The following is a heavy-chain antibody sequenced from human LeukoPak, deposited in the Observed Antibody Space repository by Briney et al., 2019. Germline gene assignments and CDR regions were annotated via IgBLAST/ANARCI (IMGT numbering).Heavy chain of an antibody. CDR2: IDHDGRS. J-gene: IGHJ3*01. Sequence: KTSETLSLTCAVYGGSFSGYYWSWIRQPPGQGLEWLAEIDHDGRSSYRPSLRSRVSISVDRSKNQFSLKLTSVTAADTAVYYCASLVHYDFWSGYFRPSDALDVWGQGTAVTVSS. CDR3: ASLVHYDFWSGYFRPSDALDV. CDR1: GGSFSGYY. V-gene: IGHV4-34*01. D-gene: IGHD3-3*01.